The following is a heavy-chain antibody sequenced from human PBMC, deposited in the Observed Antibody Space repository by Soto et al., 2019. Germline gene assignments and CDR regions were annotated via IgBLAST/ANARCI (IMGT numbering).Heavy chain of an antibody. Sequence: AASVKVSCKASGGTFSSYAISWVRQAPGQGLEWMGGIIPIFGTANYAQKFQGRVTITADKSTSTAYMELSSLRSEDTAVYYCARGSHHYDILTGYYQYYFDYWGQGTLVTVSS. D-gene: IGHD3-9*01. J-gene: IGHJ4*02. CDR2: IIPIFGTA. CDR3: ARGSHHYDILTGYYQYYFDY. V-gene: IGHV1-69*06. CDR1: GGTFSSYA.